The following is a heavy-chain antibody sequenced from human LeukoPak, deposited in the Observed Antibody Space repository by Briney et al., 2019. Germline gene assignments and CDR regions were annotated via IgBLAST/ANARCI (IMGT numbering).Heavy chain of an antibody. CDR3: ARDTYYYDSSDIGRFDY. V-gene: IGHV1-18*01. D-gene: IGHD3-22*01. J-gene: IGHJ4*02. CDR1: SYTFTSYG. CDR2: ISAYNGNT. Sequence: ASVKVSCKASSYTFTSYGISCVRQAPGQGLEWMGWISAYNGNTDYAQKLQGRVTMTTDTSTSTAYMELRSLRSDDTAVYYCARDTYYYDSSDIGRFDYWGQGTLVTVSS.